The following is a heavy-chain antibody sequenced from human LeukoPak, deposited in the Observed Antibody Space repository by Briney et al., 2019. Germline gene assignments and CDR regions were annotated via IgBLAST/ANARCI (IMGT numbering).Heavy chain of an antibody. Sequence: GGSLRLSCAASGFTFIIHGMNWVRQAPGKGLEWVSGISPSGGITYYTDSVKGRFTISRDNSKNTQSLQMNSLRAEDTAVYYCAKDDDWGRYKHWGQGTLVTVSS. J-gene: IGHJ1*01. CDR1: GFTFIIHG. CDR2: ISPSGGIT. CDR3: AKDDDWGRYKH. D-gene: IGHD3-16*01. V-gene: IGHV3-23*01.